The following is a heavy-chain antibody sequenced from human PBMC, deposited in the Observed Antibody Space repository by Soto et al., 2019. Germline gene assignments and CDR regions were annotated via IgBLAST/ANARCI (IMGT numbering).Heavy chain of an antibody. CDR3: ARVRVDFWSGPSPYYYYGMDX. Sequence: SETLSLTCTVSGGSISSYYWSWIRQPPGKGLEWIWYIYYSGSTNYNNSLKSLVTISVDTSKNKFSLKLSSVTAADTAVYYCARVRVDFWSGPSPYYYYGMDXWGQGTTVTVS. CDR1: GGSISSYY. J-gene: IGHJ6*02. CDR2: IYYSGST. V-gene: IGHV4-59*01. D-gene: IGHD3-3*01.